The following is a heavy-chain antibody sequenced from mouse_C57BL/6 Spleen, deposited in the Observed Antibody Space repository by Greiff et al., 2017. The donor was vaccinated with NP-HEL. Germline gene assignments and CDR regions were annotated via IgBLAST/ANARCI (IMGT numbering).Heavy chain of an antibody. CDR2: ISSGSSTI. J-gene: IGHJ4*01. CDR3: ATYCYGSLYAMDY. D-gene: IGHD1-1*01. V-gene: IGHV5-17*01. CDR1: GFTFSDYG. Sequence: EVKLMESGGGLVKPGGSLKLSCAASGFTFSDYGMHWVRQAPEKGLEWVAYISSGSSTIYYADTVKGRFTISRDNAKNTLFLQMTSLRSEDTAMYYCATYCYGSLYAMDYWGQGTSVTVSS.